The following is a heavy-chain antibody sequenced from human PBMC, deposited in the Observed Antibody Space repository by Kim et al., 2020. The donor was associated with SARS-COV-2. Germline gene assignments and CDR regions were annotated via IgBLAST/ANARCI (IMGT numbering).Heavy chain of an antibody. Sequence: GGSLRLSCAASGFTFSTSPMGWVCQAPGKGLEWVSRISWDGTRTYYADSVKGRVTMSSDKSKNTVYLHMNSLRVEDTAVYYCAKGVTNSGFDYWGQGAQVTVSS. CDR1: GFTFSTSP. CDR2: ISWDGTRT. CDR3: AKGVTNSGFDY. D-gene: IGHD4-17*01. J-gene: IGHJ4*02. V-gene: IGHV3-23*01.